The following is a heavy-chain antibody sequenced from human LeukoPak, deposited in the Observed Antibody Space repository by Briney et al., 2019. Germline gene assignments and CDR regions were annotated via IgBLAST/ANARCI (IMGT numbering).Heavy chain of an antibody. CDR3: ASLGGSYYDTSDNP. CDR1: GFTFSSYS. J-gene: IGHJ5*02. V-gene: IGHV3-21*01. CDR2: ISSSSSYI. Sequence: PGGSLRLSCAASGFTFSSYSMNWVRQAPGKGLEWVSSISSSSSYIYYADSVKGRFTISRDNAKNSLYLQMNSLRAEDTAVYYCASLGGSYYDTSDNPWGQGTLVTVSS. D-gene: IGHD3-22*01.